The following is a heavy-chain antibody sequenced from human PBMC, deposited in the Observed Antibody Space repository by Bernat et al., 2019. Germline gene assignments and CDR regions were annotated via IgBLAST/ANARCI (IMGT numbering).Heavy chain of an antibody. CDR1: GFTFSSYA. D-gene: IGHD3-22*01. CDR2: ISYDGSNK. V-gene: IGHV3-30-3*02. J-gene: IGHJ3*02. CDR3: PRSGYFGGAFDI. Sequence: QVQLAESGGGVVQPGRSLRLSCAASGFTFSSYAMHCVRQAPGKGLEWVAVISYDGSNKYYADSVKGRFTISRDNSKNTLYLQMNSLRAEDTAVYYCPRSGYFGGAFDIWGQGTMVTVSS.